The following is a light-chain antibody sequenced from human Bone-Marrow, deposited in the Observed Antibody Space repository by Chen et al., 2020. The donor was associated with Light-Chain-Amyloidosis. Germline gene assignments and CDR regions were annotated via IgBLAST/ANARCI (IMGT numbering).Light chain of an antibody. CDR1: DLPMKY. J-gene: IGLJ2*01. V-gene: IGLV3-25*03. Sequence: SYELTQPPSVSVSPGQTARTTCSGDDLPMKYAYWYQQKPGQAPVLVIHRDTERPSGISERFSGSSSGTTATLTISGVQAEDEADYHCQSADSSGTYKVIFGGGTKLTVL. CDR3: QSADSSGTYKVI. CDR2: RDT.